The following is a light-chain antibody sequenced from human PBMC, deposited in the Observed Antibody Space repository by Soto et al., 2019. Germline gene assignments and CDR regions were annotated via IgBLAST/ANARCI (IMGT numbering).Light chain of an antibody. CDR3: QHYNSYSEA. V-gene: IGKV1-5*03. CDR2: KAS. J-gene: IGKJ1*01. CDR1: QTISSW. Sequence: DIQITQSPSTLSGSVGDRFTITCRASQTISSWLAWYQQKPGKDPKLLIYKASTLKSGVPSRFSGSGSGTEFTLTISSLQTDEFATYYCQHYNSYSEAFGQGTKVDIK.